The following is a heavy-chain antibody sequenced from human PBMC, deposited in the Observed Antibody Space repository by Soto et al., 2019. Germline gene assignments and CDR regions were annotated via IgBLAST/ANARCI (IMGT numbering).Heavy chain of an antibody. V-gene: IGHV4-59*01. J-gene: IGHJ4*02. Sequence: XETLSVPCTVSGGSISSYYWSWIRHPPGKGLERIGYIYYSGSTNYNPSLKSRVTISVDTSKNQFSLKLSSVTAADTAVYYCARAQGGGSYYVFLDYWGQGTLVTVSS. CDR2: IYYSGST. D-gene: IGHD1-26*01. CDR1: GGSISSYY. CDR3: ARAQGGGSYYVFLDY.